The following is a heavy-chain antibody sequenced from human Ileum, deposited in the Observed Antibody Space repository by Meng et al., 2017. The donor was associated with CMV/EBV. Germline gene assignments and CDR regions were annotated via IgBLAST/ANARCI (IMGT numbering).Heavy chain of an antibody. D-gene: IGHD1-26*01. CDR2: IGRSGTDV. J-gene: IGHJ4*02. CDR1: EVNFKTYN. Sequence: VQRVGAGGALVKPRGSLRLSCAAPEVNFKTYNMYWVRQAPGKGLEWVSSIGRSGTDVAYADPVEGRFTISRDKNSLYLEMKSLRADDTAVYYCLTDPNWGAFWGQGTLVTVSS. CDR3: LTDPNWGAF. V-gene: IGHV3-21*01.